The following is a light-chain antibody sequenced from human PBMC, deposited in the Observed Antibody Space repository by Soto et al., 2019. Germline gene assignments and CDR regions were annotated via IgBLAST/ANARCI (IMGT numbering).Light chain of an antibody. Sequence: EIVLTQSPGTLSLSPGERATLSCRASQSISSSYLAWYQQKPGQAPRLLVYGASSRATGIPDRFSGSGSGXXXXXXXXXXEPEDFAVYYCQQYGSSRFTFGPGTKVDIK. CDR1: QSISSSY. V-gene: IGKV3-20*01. CDR2: GAS. CDR3: QQYGSSRFT. J-gene: IGKJ3*01.